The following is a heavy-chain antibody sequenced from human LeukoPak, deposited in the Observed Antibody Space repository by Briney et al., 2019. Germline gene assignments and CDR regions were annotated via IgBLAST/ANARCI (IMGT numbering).Heavy chain of an antibody. J-gene: IGHJ4*02. V-gene: IGHV6-1*01. CDR3: ATGFGPPQHSNYFDY. CDR1: GDSVSSNSAT. Sequence: SQTLSLTCAISGDSVSSNSATWNWIRQSPSRGLEWLGRTYYRSKWYNDYAVSVKSRITINPDTSKNQFSLQLNSVTPEDTAVYYCATGFGPPQHSNYFDYWGQGTLVTVSS. CDR2: TYYRSKWYN. D-gene: IGHD3/OR15-3a*01.